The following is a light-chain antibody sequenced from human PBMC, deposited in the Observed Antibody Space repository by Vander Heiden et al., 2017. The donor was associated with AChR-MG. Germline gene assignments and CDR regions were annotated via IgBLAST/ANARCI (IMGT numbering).Light chain of an antibody. V-gene: IGLV2-23*01. CDR2: EGS. J-gene: IGLJ3*02. CDR3: CSYAGSITWV. CDR1: SNYVVSYNL. Sequence: QSALTQPASVSVSPGQSFSISCTGTSNYVVSYNLVSWYHQHPGKAPKLMIYEGSKRSAGVSNLFSCSKSGNTASLTISVLQAEDVADYYCCSYAGSITWVFGGGTKLTVL.